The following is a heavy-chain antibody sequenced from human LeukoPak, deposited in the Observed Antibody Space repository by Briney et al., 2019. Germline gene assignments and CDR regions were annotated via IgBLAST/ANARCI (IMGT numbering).Heavy chain of an antibody. CDR1: DGSITNYD. V-gene: IGHV4-59*01. Sequence: SETLSLTCTVSDGSITNYDWSWVRQPPGKGLEFIGHVHYSGTTNYNPSLRSRVTISIDTSKKHFYLKLKSVTAADTAVYYCATGYGDFRVEGRYFYSWGQGTLVTVSS. CDR3: ATGYGDFRVEGRYFYS. D-gene: IGHD4-17*01. J-gene: IGHJ4*02. CDR2: VHYSGTT.